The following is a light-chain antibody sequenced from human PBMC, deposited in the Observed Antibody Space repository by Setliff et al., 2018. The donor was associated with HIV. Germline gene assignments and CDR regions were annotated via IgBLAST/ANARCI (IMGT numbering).Light chain of an antibody. CDR3: SSYTSTSTLDV. V-gene: IGLV2-14*01. CDR1: TSDIGGYDY. J-gene: IGLJ1*01. Sequence: QSVLTQPASVSGSPGQSITISCTGTTSDIGGYDYVSWFQQHPGKAPKLIIYEISNRPSGVSSRFSGSKSANTASLIITGLQTEDEADYYCSSYTSTSTLDVFGTGTKVTVL. CDR2: EIS.